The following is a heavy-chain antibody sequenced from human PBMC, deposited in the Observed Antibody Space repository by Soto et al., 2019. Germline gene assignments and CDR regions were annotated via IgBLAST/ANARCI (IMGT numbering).Heavy chain of an antibody. D-gene: IGHD3-10*01. J-gene: IGHJ6*02. CDR2: TYYRSKWYN. Sequence: SQTLSLTCAISGDSVSSNSAAWNWIRQSPSRGLEWLGRTYYRSKWYNDYAVSVKSRITINPDTSKNQFSLQLNSVTPEDTAVYCCARRSGIGSGNYYYYYYGMDVWGQGTTVTVSS. CDR1: GDSVSSNSAA. CDR3: ARRSGIGSGNYYYYYYGMDV. V-gene: IGHV6-1*01.